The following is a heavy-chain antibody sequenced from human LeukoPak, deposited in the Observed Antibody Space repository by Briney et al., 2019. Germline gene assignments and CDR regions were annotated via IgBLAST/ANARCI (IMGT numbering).Heavy chain of an antibody. Sequence: PGGSLRLSCAASGFTFSSYEMNWVRQAPGKGLECVSYISSSGSTIYYADSVKGRFTISRDTAKTSLYLQMNSLRAEDTAVYYCARDTDYGDSGLDYWGQGTLVTVSS. J-gene: IGHJ4*02. CDR1: GFTFSSYE. D-gene: IGHD4-17*01. CDR2: ISSSGSTI. CDR3: ARDTDYGDSGLDY. V-gene: IGHV3-48*03.